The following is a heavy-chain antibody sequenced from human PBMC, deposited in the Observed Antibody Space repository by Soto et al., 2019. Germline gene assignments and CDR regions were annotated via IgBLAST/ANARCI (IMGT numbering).Heavy chain of an antibody. J-gene: IGHJ3*02. Sequence: SETLSLTCTVSGGSISSGDYYWSWIRQPPGKGLEWIGYIYYSGSTYYNPSLKSRVTISVDTSKNQFSLKLSSVTAADTAVYYCARRLPEGNDAFDIWGQGTMVTVSS. D-gene: IGHD6-25*01. CDR1: GGSISSGDYY. CDR3: ARRLPEGNDAFDI. V-gene: IGHV4-30-4*01. CDR2: IYYSGST.